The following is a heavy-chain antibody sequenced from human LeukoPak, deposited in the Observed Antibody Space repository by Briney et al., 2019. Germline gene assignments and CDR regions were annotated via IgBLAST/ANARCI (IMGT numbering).Heavy chain of an antibody. CDR3: ARTRTDFVGYYFDY. D-gene: IGHD3/OR15-3a*01. CDR2: ISGSGGRT. Sequence: GGSLRLSCAASGFTFSSYAMSWVRQAPGKGLEWVSGISGSGGRTYYADSVKGRFTISRDNSKNTLYLQMNSLRAEDTAVYYCARTRTDFVGYYFDYWGQGTLVTVSS. CDR1: GFTFSSYA. J-gene: IGHJ4*02. V-gene: IGHV3-23*01.